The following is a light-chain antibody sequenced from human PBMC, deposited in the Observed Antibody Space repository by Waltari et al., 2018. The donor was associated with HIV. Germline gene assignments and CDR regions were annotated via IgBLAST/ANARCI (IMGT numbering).Light chain of an antibody. Sequence: ETVLTQSPGILSLSPGDRATLSCRASQSVSTYLAWYQQKPGQAPRLLIYNASNRATGIPDRFSGSGSGTDFTLTISSLEPEDFAVYYCQQRSNWPWTFGQGAKVEIK. CDR1: QSVSTY. J-gene: IGKJ1*01. CDR3: QQRSNWPWT. V-gene: IGKV3-11*01. CDR2: NAS.